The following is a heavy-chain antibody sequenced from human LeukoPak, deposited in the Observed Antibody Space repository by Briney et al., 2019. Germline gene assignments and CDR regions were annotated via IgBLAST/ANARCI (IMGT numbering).Heavy chain of an antibody. V-gene: IGHV4-59*01. CDR3: ARAGAWQIDP. J-gene: IGHJ5*02. CDR1: GASISSYY. Sequence: SETLSLTCTVSGASISSYYWSWIRQPPGKGLEWIGHIFYTGSSNYNPSLKSRVTISLDRSKNQFFLRLTSVTAADTAVYYCARAGAWQIDPWGQGTLVTVSS. CDR2: IFYTGSS. D-gene: IGHD3-10*01.